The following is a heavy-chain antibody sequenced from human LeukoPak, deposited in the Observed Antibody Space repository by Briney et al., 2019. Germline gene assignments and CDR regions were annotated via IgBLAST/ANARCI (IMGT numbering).Heavy chain of an antibody. CDR3: ARETDSGYDSPYYYYMDV. V-gene: IGHV3-48*01. J-gene: IGHJ6*03. D-gene: IGHD5-12*01. CDR1: GFTFSSDS. CDR2: ISSSSSTT. Sequence: GGSLSLSCAASGFTFSSDSMNCVRQAPGKGLEWGSYISSSSSTTYYADSVKGRFTISRDNAKNSLYLQMNSLRAEDTAVYYCARETDSGYDSPYYYYMDVWGKGTTVTVSS.